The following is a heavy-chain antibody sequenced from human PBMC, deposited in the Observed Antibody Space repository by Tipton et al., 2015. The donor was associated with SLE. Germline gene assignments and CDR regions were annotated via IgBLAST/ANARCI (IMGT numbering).Heavy chain of an antibody. CDR3: AKDGGGDMLDV. J-gene: IGHJ4*02. D-gene: IGHD2-21*02. Sequence: TLSLTCNVSGGSLSTFYWSWIRQSPGKGLELIGYIYYSGSTNYNPSLKSRVTMSVDTSKNEFSLNLDSLTTADTAMYFCAKDGGGDMLDVWGQGALVTVSS. CDR1: GGSLSTFY. CDR2: IYYSGST. V-gene: IGHV4-59*01.